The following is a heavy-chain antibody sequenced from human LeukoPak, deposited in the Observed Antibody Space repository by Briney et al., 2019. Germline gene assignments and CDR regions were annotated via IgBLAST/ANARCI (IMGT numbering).Heavy chain of an antibody. V-gene: IGHV3-21*01. D-gene: IGHD1-26*01. Sequence: GGSLRLSRAASGFTFSSYSRNWVRQAPGKGREGVASISSSSSYICYADSVRGRFTISRDNAKNSLYLQMNSLRAEDTAVYYCASLGDGGSYYYYYYMDVWGKGTTVTVSS. CDR1: GFTFSSYS. CDR2: ISSSSSYI. CDR3: ASLGDGGSYYYYYYMDV. J-gene: IGHJ6*03.